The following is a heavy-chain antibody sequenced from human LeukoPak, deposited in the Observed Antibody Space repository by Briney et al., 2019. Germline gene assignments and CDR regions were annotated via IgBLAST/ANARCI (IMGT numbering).Heavy chain of an antibody. V-gene: IGHV3-74*03. D-gene: IGHD4-17*01. Sequence: GRFLRLSCAASGFTLGNYWMHWVRRAPGKGLVWVSRGDGDGSHSTYADSVKGRFTISRDNAKNTLYRQMNRLTGEDTAVYYCAYSDHFDTWGQGTLVTVSS. CDR3: AYSDHFDT. J-gene: IGHJ4*02. CDR2: GDGDGSHS. CDR1: GFTLGNYW.